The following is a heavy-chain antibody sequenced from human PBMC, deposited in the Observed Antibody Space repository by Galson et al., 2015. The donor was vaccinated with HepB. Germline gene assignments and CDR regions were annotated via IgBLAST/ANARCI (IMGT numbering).Heavy chain of an antibody. CDR3: ASHLGYCSGGSCSYYYYMDV. J-gene: IGHJ6*03. D-gene: IGHD2-15*01. CDR2: IWYDGSNK. CDR1: GFTFSSYG. Sequence: SLRLSCAASGFTFSSYGMHWVRQAPGKGLEWVAVIWYDGSNKYYADSVKGRFTISRDNSKNTLYLQMNSLRAEDTAVYYCASHLGYCSGGSCSYYYYMDVWGKGTTVTVSS. V-gene: IGHV3-33*01.